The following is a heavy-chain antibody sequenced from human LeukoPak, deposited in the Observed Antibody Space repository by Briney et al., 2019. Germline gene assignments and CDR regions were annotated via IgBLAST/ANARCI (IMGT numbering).Heavy chain of an antibody. CDR3: ARALITSPFYFDY. CDR1: GFAFAEHG. V-gene: IGHV3-20*04. J-gene: IGHJ4*02. CDR2: INWSGGST. D-gene: IGHD2-2*01. Sequence: PGGSLRLSCTASGFAFAEHGTSWVRQVPGKGLEWVSGINWSGGSTGYADPLRGRFTISRDNAKNSLYLQMDSLRAEDTALYYCARALITSPFYFDYWGQGTLVTVSS.